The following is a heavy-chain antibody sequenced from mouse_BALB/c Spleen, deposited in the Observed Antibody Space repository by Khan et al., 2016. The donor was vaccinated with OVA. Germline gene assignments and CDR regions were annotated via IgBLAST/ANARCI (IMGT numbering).Heavy chain of an antibody. CDR2: IYPGSDST. V-gene: IGHV1-77*01. CDR3: ARAGWDVFAY. D-gene: IGHD4-1*01. Sequence: QIQLVQSGPELVKPGASVKMSCKASGYTFTDYVMNWVKQRNGQGLEWIEQIYPGSDSTYYNEKFKGKATLTADRSSSTAYMQLSNLTSEDSAVYFCARAGWDVFAYWGQGTLVTVSA. CDR1: GYTFTDYV. J-gene: IGHJ3*01.